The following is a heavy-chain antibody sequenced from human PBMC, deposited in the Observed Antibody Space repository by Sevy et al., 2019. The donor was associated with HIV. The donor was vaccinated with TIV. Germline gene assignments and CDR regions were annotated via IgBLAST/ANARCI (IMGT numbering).Heavy chain of an antibody. Sequence: SETLSLTCTVSGGSISGYYWSWIRQPAGKGLEWIGRIYTSGSTNYNPSLKSRVTMSLDTSKNQFSLNLRSVTAADTAVYYCARTAQFGVVDYWGQGTLVTVSS. J-gene: IGHJ4*02. CDR2: IYTSGST. V-gene: IGHV4-4*07. CDR1: GGSISGYY. D-gene: IGHD3-3*01. CDR3: ARTAQFGVVDY.